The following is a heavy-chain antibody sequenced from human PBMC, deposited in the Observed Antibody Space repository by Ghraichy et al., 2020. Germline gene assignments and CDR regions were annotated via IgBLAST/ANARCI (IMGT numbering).Heavy chain of an antibody. CDR1: GGSISSSSYY. V-gene: IGHV4-39*01. Sequence: SQTLSLTCTVSGGSISSSSYYWGWIRQPPGKGLEWIGSIYYSGSTYYNPSLKSRVTISVDTSKNQFSLKLSSVTAADTAVYYCARLDYDFWSGYSRNYYGMDVWGQGTTVTVSS. D-gene: IGHD3-3*01. CDR3: ARLDYDFWSGYSRNYYGMDV. CDR2: IYYSGST. J-gene: IGHJ6*02.